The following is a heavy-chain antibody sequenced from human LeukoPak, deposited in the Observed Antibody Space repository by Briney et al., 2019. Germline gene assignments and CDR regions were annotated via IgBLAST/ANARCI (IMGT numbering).Heavy chain of an antibody. CDR2: ISHSGSS. J-gene: IGHJ4*02. D-gene: IGHD2-15*01. CDR3: ARLWSTSCKGGSCPHLPNY. Sequence: PSETLSLTCTVSGDSISSGSYYWGWIRQPPGKGLEWIGSISHSGSSYYYPSLKSRVTISVDTSKNEFSLKVSSVTAADTAVYYCARLWSTSCKGGSCPHLPNYWGQGTRVTVPS. CDR1: GDSISSGSYY. V-gene: IGHV4-39*01.